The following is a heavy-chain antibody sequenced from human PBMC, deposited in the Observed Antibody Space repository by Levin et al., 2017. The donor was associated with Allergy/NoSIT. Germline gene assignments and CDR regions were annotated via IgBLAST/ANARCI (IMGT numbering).Heavy chain of an antibody. V-gene: IGHV3-49*04. J-gene: IGHJ4*02. Sequence: TGGSLRLSCTASGFTFGDYAMSWVRQAPGKGLEWVGFIRSKAYGGTTEYAASVKGRFTISRDDSKSIAYLQMNSLKTEDTAVYYCTRDSALWNLKKIFDYWGQGTLVTVSS. CDR2: IRSKAYGGTT. D-gene: IGHD1-1*01. CDR3: TRDSALWNLKKIFDY. CDR1: GFTFGDYA.